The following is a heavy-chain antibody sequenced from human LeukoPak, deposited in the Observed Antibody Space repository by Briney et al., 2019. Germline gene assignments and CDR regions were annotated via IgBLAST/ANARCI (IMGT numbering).Heavy chain of an antibody. J-gene: IGHJ4*02. CDR1: GFSLDGSGES. D-gene: IGHD6-6*01. CDR2: IYWDDDN. V-gene: IGHV2-5*02. Sequence: ESGPTLVKPTQTVTLTCTFSGFSLDGSGESVGWVRQPPGKALEWLALIYWDDDNRYNPSLQSRLTITKDTSKNQVAPTMTNLDPLDTATYYCAHRRGVATREGVFYFFDNWGQGILVSVSS. CDR3: AHRRGVATREGVFYFFDN.